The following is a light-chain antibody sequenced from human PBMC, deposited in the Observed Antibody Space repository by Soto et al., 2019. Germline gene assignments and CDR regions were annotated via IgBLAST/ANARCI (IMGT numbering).Light chain of an antibody. CDR2: RNN. Sequence: QSVLTQPPSASGTPGQRVIISCFGSTSNIALNDVFWYQQLPGAAPKLLFYRNNRRPSGVPDRFSASKSDTSASLAISGLRSDDEDDYYWATWDNRLSGPVFGGGTKLTVL. CDR1: TSNIALND. V-gene: IGLV1-47*01. CDR3: ATWDNRLSGPV. J-gene: IGLJ3*02.